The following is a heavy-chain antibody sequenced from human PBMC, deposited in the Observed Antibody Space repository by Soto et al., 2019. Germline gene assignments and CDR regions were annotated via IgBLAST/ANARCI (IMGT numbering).Heavy chain of an antibody. CDR2: MSGSGGST. Sequence: EVQLLESGGGLVQPGGSLRLSCAASGFTFSSYAMSWVRQAPGKGLEWVSAMSGSGGSTYYADSVKGRFTISRDNSKNTRYLQMTSLRAEDTAVYYCAKWIESRGCPRYCFDYWGQGTLVTVAS. J-gene: IGHJ4*02. V-gene: IGHV3-23*01. CDR1: GFTFSSYA. CDR3: AKWIESRGCPRYCFDY. D-gene: IGHD6-19*01.